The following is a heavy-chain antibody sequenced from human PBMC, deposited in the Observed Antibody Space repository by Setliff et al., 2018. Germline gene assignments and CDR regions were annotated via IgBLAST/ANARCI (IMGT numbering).Heavy chain of an antibody. Sequence: GSLRLSCEASGFSFSNYAMNWVRQAPGKGLEWVASFSSRNDYIYHADSVKGRFTISRDNAKTSLYLQMDSLRVEDTAVYFCARSENCYATHCSPYDYWGQGALVTVSS. J-gene: IGHJ4*02. CDR2: FSSRNDYI. CDR3: ARSENCYATHCSPYDY. V-gene: IGHV3-21*01. CDR1: GFSFSNYA. D-gene: IGHD2-15*01.